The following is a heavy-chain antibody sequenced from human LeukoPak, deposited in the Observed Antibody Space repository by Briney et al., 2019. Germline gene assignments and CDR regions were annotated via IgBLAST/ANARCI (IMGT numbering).Heavy chain of an antibody. CDR3: AKVAITMIVVVPDAFDI. Sequence: GGSLRLSCAASGFTLSSYAMSWVRQAPGEGLEWVSAISGSGGSTYYADSVKGRFTISTDNSKNPLYLQMNSLRAEDTAVYYCAKVAITMIVVVPDAFDIWGQGTMVTVSS. CDR2: ISGSGGST. D-gene: IGHD3-22*01. CDR1: GFTLSSYA. J-gene: IGHJ3*02. V-gene: IGHV3-23*01.